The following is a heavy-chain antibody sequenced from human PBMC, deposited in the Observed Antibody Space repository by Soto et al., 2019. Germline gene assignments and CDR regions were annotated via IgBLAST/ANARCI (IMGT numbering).Heavy chain of an antibody. CDR1: GYTFTSYG. CDR3: ARSGLRGYDSSGPGGYYYYYGMDV. J-gene: IGHJ6*02. CDR2: ISAYNGNT. V-gene: IGHV1-18*01. Sequence: GASVKVSCKASGYTFTSYGISWVRQAPGQGLEWMGWISAYNGNTNYAQKLQGRVTMTTGTSTSTAYMELRSLRSDDTAVYYCARSGLRGYDSSGPGGYYYYYGMDVWGQGTTVTVSS. D-gene: IGHD3-22*01.